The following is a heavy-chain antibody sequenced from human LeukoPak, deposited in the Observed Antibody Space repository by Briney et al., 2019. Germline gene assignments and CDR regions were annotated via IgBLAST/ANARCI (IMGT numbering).Heavy chain of an antibody. J-gene: IGHJ4*02. V-gene: IGHV4-39*01. CDR1: GFSINTSSYY. CDR2: VYYSGST. Sequence: SETLSLTCTVSGFSINTSSYYWGWIRQPPGKGLEWIGSVYYSGSTYYNPSLRSRVTISVDTSKNQFSLKLSSVTAADTAAYYCARRRSSWYYVDFWGQGTLVTVSS. CDR3: ARRRSSWYYVDF. D-gene: IGHD6-13*01.